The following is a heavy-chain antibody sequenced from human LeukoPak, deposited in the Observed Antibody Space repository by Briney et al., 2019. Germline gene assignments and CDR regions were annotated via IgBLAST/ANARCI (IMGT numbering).Heavy chain of an antibody. CDR2: INTDGTVT. J-gene: IGHJ4*02. CDR3: ATTQWLAPPPDS. CDR1: GFTFSKYW. D-gene: IGHD6-19*01. Sequence: GGSLRLSCAASGFTFSKYWMLWVRQAPGKGLESVSRINTDGTVTTYADSVKGRFTVSRDNADNTMFLQMNSVRDEATAVYYCATTQWLAPPPDSWGQGTPVTVSS. V-gene: IGHV3-74*01.